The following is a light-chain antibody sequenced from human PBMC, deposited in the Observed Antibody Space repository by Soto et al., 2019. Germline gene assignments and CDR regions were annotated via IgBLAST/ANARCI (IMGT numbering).Light chain of an antibody. J-gene: IGLJ7*01. Sequence: QAVVTQPPSVSGAPGQRITISCTGSSSNLGAGYDVHWYRQLPGAAPKLLIYGNSNRPSGVPDRFSGSKSGTSASLVITGLQAEDEADYYCQSHDSSLRGSVFGGGTQLTVL. CDR3: QSHDSSLRGSV. V-gene: IGLV1-40*01. CDR2: GNS. CDR1: SSNLGAGYD.